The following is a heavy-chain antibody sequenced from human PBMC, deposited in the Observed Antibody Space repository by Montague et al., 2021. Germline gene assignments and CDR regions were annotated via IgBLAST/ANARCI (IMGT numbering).Heavy chain of an antibody. J-gene: IGHJ6*02. Sequence: QSGAEVKKPGESLRISCKGAGYSFTHYWIGWVRQMPGKGLEWMGIIYPGDSETRYSPSFQGQVAISADKSITTAYLQWSNLKASDTAMYSCARLSGYYVSGSYTGYNYGMDVWGQGTTVTVSS. CDR1: GYSFTHYW. V-gene: IGHV5-51*01. CDR2: IYPGDSET. CDR3: ARLSGYYVSGSYTGYNYGMDV. D-gene: IGHD3-10*01.